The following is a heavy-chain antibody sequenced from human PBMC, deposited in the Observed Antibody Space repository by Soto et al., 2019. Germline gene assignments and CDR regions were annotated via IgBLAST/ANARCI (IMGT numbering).Heavy chain of an antibody. Sequence: GGSLRLSCAASGFTFSIYWMHWVRQAPGKGPVWVSRIDNAGSSARYADSVKGRFTISRDNAKNTVYLQMNSLRAEDTAVYYCTRVGGSVSGMDGWGQGTTVTVAS. CDR1: GFTFSIYW. CDR3: TRVGGSVSGMDG. D-gene: IGHD1-26*01. CDR2: IDNAGSSA. J-gene: IGHJ6*02. V-gene: IGHV3-74*01.